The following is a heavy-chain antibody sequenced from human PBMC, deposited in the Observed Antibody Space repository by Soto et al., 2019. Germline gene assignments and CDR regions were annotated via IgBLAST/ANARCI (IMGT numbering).Heavy chain of an antibody. Sequence: ASVKVSCKASGGTFSSYAISWVRQAPGQGLEWMGGIIPIFGTANYAQKFQGRVTITADESTSTAYMELSSLRSEDTAVYYCARAVGGSGSYYNADYYYGMDVWGQGTTVTVSS. V-gene: IGHV1-69*13. D-gene: IGHD3-10*01. CDR2: IIPIFGTA. CDR3: ARAVGGSGSYYNADYYYGMDV. CDR1: GGTFSSYA. J-gene: IGHJ6*02.